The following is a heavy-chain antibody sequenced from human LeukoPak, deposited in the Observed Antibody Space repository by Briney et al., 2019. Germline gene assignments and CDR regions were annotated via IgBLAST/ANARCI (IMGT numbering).Heavy chain of an antibody. CDR2: ISSSSSYI. V-gene: IGHV3-21*01. CDR1: GFTFSGSA. Sequence: GGSLRLSCAASGFTFSGSAMHWVRQASGKGLEWVSSISSSSSYIYYADSVKGRFTISRDNAKNSLYLQMNSLRAEDTAVYYCARDSYGSGSYIYYYYYMDVWGKGTTVTVSS. J-gene: IGHJ6*03. CDR3: ARDSYGSGSYIYYYYYMDV. D-gene: IGHD3-10*01.